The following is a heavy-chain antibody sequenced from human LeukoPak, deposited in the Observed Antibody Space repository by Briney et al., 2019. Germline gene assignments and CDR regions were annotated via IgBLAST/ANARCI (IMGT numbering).Heavy chain of an antibody. Sequence: PSETLSLTCAVYCGSFSGYYWSWIRQPPGKGLEWVGEINHSGSTNYNPSLKSRVTISVDTSKNQSSLKLSSVTAADTAVYYCARDGYSSGWYLYYFDYWGQGTLVTVSS. J-gene: IGHJ4*02. CDR3: ARDGYSSGWYLYYFDY. CDR1: CGSFSGYY. V-gene: IGHV4-34*01. CDR2: INHSGST. D-gene: IGHD6-19*01.